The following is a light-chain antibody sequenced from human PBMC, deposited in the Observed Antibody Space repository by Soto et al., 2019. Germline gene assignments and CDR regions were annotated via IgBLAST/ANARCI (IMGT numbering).Light chain of an antibody. CDR1: QSVSPY. Sequence: EIVLTQSPGTLSLSPGERATLSCRASQSVSPYLAWYQHKPGQAPRLLIYCASSRATGIPDRFSGSGSGTDFTLTISRLEPEDFAVYFCQQYGSSPPGTFGPGTKVDIK. CDR3: QQYGSSPPGT. V-gene: IGKV3-20*01. J-gene: IGKJ3*01. CDR2: CAS.